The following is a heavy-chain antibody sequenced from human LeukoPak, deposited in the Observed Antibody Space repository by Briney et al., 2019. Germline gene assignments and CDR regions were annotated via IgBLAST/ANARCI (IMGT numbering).Heavy chain of an antibody. Sequence: PSETLSLTCTVSGGSISSYYWSWIRQPPGKGLEWIGYIYYSGSTNYNPSLKSRVTISVDTSKNQFSLTLSSVTAADTAVYYCARLPPHYGSGSYYFDYWGQGTLVTVSS. CDR3: ARLPPHYGSGSYYFDY. V-gene: IGHV4-59*08. CDR1: GGSISSYY. J-gene: IGHJ4*02. D-gene: IGHD3-10*01. CDR2: IYYSGST.